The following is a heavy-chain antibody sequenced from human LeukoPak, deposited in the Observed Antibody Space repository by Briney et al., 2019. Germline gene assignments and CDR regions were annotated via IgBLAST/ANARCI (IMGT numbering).Heavy chain of an antibody. CDR1: GGSISSYY. Sequence: SETLSLTCTVSGGSISSYYWSWIRQPAGKGREWIGRIYTTGSTNYNPSLKSRVTMSVDTSKNQFSLKLSSVTAADTAVYYCARDMGYYYDSSGPHGYWGQGTLVTVSS. J-gene: IGHJ4*02. D-gene: IGHD3-22*01. CDR2: IYTTGST. CDR3: ARDMGYYYDSSGPHGY. V-gene: IGHV4-4*07.